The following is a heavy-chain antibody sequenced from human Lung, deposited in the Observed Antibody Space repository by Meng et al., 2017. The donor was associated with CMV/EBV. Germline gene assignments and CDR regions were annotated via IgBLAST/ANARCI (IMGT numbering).Heavy chain of an antibody. Sequence: GGSLRLSCAASGFNFDDYAMHWVRQGPGKGLEWVSGISWNGNHIGYADSVKGRFTVSRDTAKNSLYLQMNSLRPEDTALYYCVKDVDFYDSSGYSDWGQRTLVTVSS. CDR1: GFNFDDYA. J-gene: IGHJ4*02. CDR2: ISWNGNHI. CDR3: VKDVDFYDSSGYSD. D-gene: IGHD3-22*01. V-gene: IGHV3-9*01.